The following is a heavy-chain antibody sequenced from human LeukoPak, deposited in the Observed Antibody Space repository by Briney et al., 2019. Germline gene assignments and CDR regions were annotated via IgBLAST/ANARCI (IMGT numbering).Heavy chain of an antibody. CDR3: ARGYYTIKGGAFDI. Sequence: PGGSLRLSCAASGFTFSSYAMHWVRQAPGKGLEWVAVISYDGSNKYYADSVKGRFTISRDNSKNTLYLQMNSLRAEDTAVYYCARGYYTIKGGAFDIWGQGTMVTVSS. D-gene: IGHD2-21*01. CDR2: ISYDGSNK. CDR1: GFTFSSYA. V-gene: IGHV3-30-3*01. J-gene: IGHJ3*02.